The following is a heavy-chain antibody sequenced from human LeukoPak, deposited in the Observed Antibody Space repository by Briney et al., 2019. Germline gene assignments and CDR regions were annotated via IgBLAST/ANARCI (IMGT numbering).Heavy chain of an antibody. V-gene: IGHV1-69*06. Sequence: SVKVSCKRSGGSFSSYAISWVRQAPGHPLEWMGGVIPIFGTADYAQKFQGRVTITADKSTSTAYMELSSLRSEDTAVYYCARGDGYNYHFEYWGEGTQVTVSS. D-gene: IGHD5-24*01. CDR2: VIPIFGTA. CDR1: GGSFSSYA. J-gene: IGHJ4*02. CDR3: ARGDGYNYHFEY.